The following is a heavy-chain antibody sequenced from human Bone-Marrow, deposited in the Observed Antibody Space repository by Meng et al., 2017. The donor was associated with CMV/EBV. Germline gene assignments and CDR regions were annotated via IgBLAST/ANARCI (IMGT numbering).Heavy chain of an antibody. Sequence: GGSLRLSCVASGFTFDDYYIHWVRQVPGKGLEWVSLINWDGTFTSYAVSVRGRFTISRDNSKNTLYLQMNSLRAEDTAVYYCARGGIAAAGTHYYGMDVWGQGTTVTVSS. CDR2: INWDGTFT. CDR1: GFTFDDYY. D-gene: IGHD6-13*01. J-gene: IGHJ6*02. CDR3: ARGGIAAAGTHYYGMDV. V-gene: IGHV3-43*01.